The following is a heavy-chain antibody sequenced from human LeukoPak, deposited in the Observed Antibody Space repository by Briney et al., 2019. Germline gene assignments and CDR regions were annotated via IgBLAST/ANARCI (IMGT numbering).Heavy chain of an antibody. Sequence: GGSLRLSCAASGFTFDDYAMHWVRQAPGKGLEWVSGISWNSGSIGYADSVKGRFTISRDNAKNSLYLQMNSLRAEDTALYYCAKSPLMITPYFDYWGQGTLVTVSS. D-gene: IGHD3-16*01. V-gene: IGHV3-9*01. CDR1: GFTFDDYA. CDR3: AKSPLMITPYFDY. J-gene: IGHJ4*02. CDR2: ISWNSGSI.